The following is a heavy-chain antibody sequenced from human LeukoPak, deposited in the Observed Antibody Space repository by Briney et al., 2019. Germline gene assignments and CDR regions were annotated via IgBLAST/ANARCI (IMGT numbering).Heavy chain of an antibody. J-gene: IGHJ6*03. CDR2: IFYSGST. CDR3: ARDSYGSGSYYNRPYYYYMDV. V-gene: IGHV4-39*07. Sequence: PSETLSLTCTVSGGSISTSNYYWGWIRQPPGKGLEWIGNIFYSGSTYYSPSLKSRVTISLDTSRNQFSLKLTSVTAADTAVYYCARDSYGSGSYYNRPYYYYMDVWGKGTTVTVSS. CDR1: GGSISTSNYY. D-gene: IGHD3-10*01.